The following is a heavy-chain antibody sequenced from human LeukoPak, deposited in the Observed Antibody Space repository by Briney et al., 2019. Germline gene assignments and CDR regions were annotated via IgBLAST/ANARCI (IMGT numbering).Heavy chain of an antibody. CDR1: GYTFTDNY. J-gene: IGHJ5*02. D-gene: IGHD3-10*01. CDR2: MNPNSGNT. CDR3: ARGFDYYGSGNKNWFDP. V-gene: IGHV1-8*02. Sequence: GASVKVSCKASGYTFTDNYVHWVRQAPGQGLEWMGWMNPNSGNTGYAQKFQGRVTMTRNTSISTAYMELSSLRSEDTAVYYCARGFDYYGSGNKNWFDPWGQGTLVTVSS.